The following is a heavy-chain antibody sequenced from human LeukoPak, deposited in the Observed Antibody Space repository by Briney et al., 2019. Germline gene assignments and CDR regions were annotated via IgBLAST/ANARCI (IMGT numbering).Heavy chain of an antibody. CDR3: AKGVNYYDSSGYLRMAPHDAFDI. J-gene: IGHJ3*02. Sequence: GGSLRLSCAASGFTFSSYRMSWVRQAPGKGLEWVSAISGSGGSTYYADSVKGRFTLSRDNSKNTLYLQMKSLRAEDTAVYYCAKGVNYYDSSGYLRMAPHDAFDIWGQGTMVTVSS. CDR2: ISGSGGST. CDR1: GFTFSSYR. V-gene: IGHV3-23*01. D-gene: IGHD3-22*01.